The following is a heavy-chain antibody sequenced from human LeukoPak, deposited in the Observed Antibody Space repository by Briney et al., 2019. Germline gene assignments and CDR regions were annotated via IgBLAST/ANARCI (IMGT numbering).Heavy chain of an antibody. J-gene: IGHJ4*02. D-gene: IGHD3-3*01. CDR1: GYTFTSYG. V-gene: IGHV1-18*01. CDR3: ASNDFWSGSGPYYFDY. Sequence: ASVKVSCKASGYTFTSYGISWVRRAPGQGLEWMGWISAYNGNTNYAQKLQGRVTMTTDTSTSTAYMELRSLRSDDTAVYYCASNDFWSGSGPYYFDYWGQGTLVTVSS. CDR2: ISAYNGNT.